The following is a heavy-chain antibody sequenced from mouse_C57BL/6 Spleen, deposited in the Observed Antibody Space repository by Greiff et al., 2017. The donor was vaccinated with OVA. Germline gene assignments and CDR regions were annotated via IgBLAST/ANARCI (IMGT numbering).Heavy chain of an antibody. CDR1: GYTFTPSP. Sequence: HVQLQPSWAELVKPGASVKMSCKASGYTFTPSPIAWLMQNHGKSLEWIGNFHPYNDDTKYNEKFKGKATLTVEKASSTVYLELRRLTSDDSAVYYGARRDCSDYVDYWGKGTTLTVSS. CDR2: FHPYNDDT. V-gene: IGHV1-47*01. CDR3: ARRDCSDYVDY. J-gene: IGHJ2*01. D-gene: IGHD3-2*01.